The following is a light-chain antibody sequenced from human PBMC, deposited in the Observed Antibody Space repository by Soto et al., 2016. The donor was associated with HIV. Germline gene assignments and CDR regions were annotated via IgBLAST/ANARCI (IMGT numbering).Light chain of an antibody. CDR1: QDITSY. V-gene: IGKV1-9*01. Sequence: DIQLTQSPSFLSASVGDRVTITCRASQDITSYLSWYQQKPGKAPKLLIHTASALQSGVPPRFSGSGSGTEFTLTISSLQPEDFATYYCQQLSSHLYTFGQGTRLE. J-gene: IGKJ2*01. CDR3: QQLSSHLYT. CDR2: TAS.